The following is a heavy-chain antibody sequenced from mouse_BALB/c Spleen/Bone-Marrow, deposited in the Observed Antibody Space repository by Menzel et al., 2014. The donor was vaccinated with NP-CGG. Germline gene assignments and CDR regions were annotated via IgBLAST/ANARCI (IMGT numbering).Heavy chain of an antibody. CDR2: ISSKSTNYTT. CDR3: VRQDYDYPMD. Sequence: EVKLMESGGGLVQPKGSLKLSCAASGFTFNIYAMNWVRQAPRKGLEWVARISSKSTNYTTCYADSVKDRFTISSDDSQSMLYLQMNSLKTEDTAIYYCVRQDYDYPMDSGQGTSVTVSS. J-gene: IGHJ4*01. CDR1: GFTFNIYA. D-gene: IGHD2-4*01. V-gene: IGHV10-1*01.